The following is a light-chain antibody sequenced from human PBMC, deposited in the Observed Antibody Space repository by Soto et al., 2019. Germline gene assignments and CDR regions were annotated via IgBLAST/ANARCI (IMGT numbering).Light chain of an antibody. CDR3: QQYGSSPTT. Sequence: EIVLTQSPGTLSLSPGERATLSCRASQSVSNNYLAWYQQKPGQAPRLLIYGASNRATGIPDRFSGSGSGTDFTLTISRLEPEDFAVYYCQQYGSSPTTFGQGTRWISN. V-gene: IGKV3-20*01. CDR1: QSVSNNY. CDR2: GAS. J-gene: IGKJ1*01.